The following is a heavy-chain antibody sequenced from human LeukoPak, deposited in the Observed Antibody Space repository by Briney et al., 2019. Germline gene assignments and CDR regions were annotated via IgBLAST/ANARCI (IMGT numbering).Heavy chain of an antibody. CDR3: AELGITMIGGV. V-gene: IGHV3-66*01. CDR1: ELTVSSNC. J-gene: IGHJ6*04. D-gene: IGHD3-10*02. Sequence: GGSLRLSCAASELTVSSNCMTWVRQAPGKGLEWVSFIYSDGSTYYADSVRGRFTISRDNAKNSLYLQMNILRAEDTVVYYCAELGITMIGGVWGKGTTVTISS. CDR2: IYSDGST.